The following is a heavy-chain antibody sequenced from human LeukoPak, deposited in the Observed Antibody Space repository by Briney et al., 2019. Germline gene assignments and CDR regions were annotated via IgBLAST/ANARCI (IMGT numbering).Heavy chain of an antibody. CDR3: ARDRPRGYYDFWSGHHDAFDI. D-gene: IGHD3-3*01. V-gene: IGHV4-39*07. Sequence: PSETLSLTCTVSGGSISSSSYYWGWIRQPPGKGLEWIGSIYYSGSTYYNPSLKSRVTISVDTSKNQFSLKLSSVTAADTAVYYCARDRPRGYYDFWSGHHDAFDIWGQGTMVTVSS. CDR1: GGSISSSSYY. CDR2: IYYSGST. J-gene: IGHJ3*02.